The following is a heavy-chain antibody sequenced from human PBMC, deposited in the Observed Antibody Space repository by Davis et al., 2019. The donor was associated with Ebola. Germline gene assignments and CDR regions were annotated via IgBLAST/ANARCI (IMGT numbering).Heavy chain of an antibody. V-gene: IGHV4-59*11. J-gene: IGHJ4*02. CDR1: GVSIIDHY. Sequence: PSEPLSLTCTVSGVSIIDHYWSCIRQSPGKGLEWIGYIDYRGRSTYKPSLRSRITMSVDTSKNQFSLKLKSITAADTAVYYCARGGSPAMFKGVDEWGQGTLVTVAS. D-gene: IGHD2-2*01. CDR3: ARGGSPAMFKGVDE. CDR2: IDYRGRS.